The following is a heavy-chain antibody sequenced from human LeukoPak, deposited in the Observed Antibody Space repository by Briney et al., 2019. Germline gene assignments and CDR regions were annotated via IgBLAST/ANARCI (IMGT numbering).Heavy chain of an antibody. CDR1: GGSVSSGSYY. J-gene: IGHJ4*02. CDR2: IFDSGST. V-gene: IGHV4-61*01. Sequence: SETLSLTCTVSGGSVSSGSYYWSWIRQPPEKVLEWIGYIFDSGSTNYNPSLKSRVTISVDQSKNQISPKRRYVTAADPAVYYCARGRGLFGYWGQGTLVTVSS. CDR3: ARGRGLFGY. D-gene: IGHD5-12*01.